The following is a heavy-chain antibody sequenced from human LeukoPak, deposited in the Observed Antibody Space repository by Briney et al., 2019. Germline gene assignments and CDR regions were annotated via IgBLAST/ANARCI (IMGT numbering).Heavy chain of an antibody. Sequence: SVKVSCRASGGTFSNYAISWVRQAPGQGLEWMGRIIPNLGIANYAQKLQGRVTITADKSTSTTYMDLSSLRSEDTAVYFCSRGAAVGAAFGYWGQGTLVTVSS. CDR2: IIPNLGIA. J-gene: IGHJ4*02. CDR3: SRGAAVGAAFGY. CDR1: GGTFSNYA. V-gene: IGHV1-69*04. D-gene: IGHD1-26*01.